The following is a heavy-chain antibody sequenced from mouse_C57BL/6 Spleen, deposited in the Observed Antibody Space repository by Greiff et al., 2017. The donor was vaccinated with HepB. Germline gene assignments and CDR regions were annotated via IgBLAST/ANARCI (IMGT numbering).Heavy chain of an antibody. CDR3: ARFNFYYAMDY. CDR2: INPSTGGT. J-gene: IGHJ4*01. Sequence: EVQLQQSGPELVKPGASVKISCKASGYSFTGYYMNWVKQSPEKSLEWIGEINPSTGGTTYNQKFKAKATLTVDKSSSTAYMQRKSLTSEDSAVYYCARFNFYYAMDYWGQGTSVTVSS. V-gene: IGHV1-42*01. CDR1: GYSFTGYY. D-gene: IGHD1-3*01.